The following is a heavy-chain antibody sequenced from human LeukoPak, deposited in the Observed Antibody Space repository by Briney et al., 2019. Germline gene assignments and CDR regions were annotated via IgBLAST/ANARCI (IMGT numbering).Heavy chain of an antibody. CDR2: LNGDSNVI. CDR3: ASLVDYYGSGSPEDY. D-gene: IGHD3-10*01. J-gene: IGHJ4*02. V-gene: IGHV3-21*05. CDR1: GFSFNFYS. Sequence: GGSLRLSCVASGFSFNFYSMNWVRRAPGKGLEWVSYLNGDSNVIYQVDSVKGRFTISRDNAKNSLYLQMNSLRAEDTAVYYCASLVDYYGSGSPEDYWGQGTLVTVSS.